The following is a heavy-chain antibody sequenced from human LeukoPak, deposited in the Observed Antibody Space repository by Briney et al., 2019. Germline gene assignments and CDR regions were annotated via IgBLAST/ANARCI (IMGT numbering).Heavy chain of an antibody. CDR2: IYHSGST. Sequence: SETLSLTCTVSGDSINNYYWHWIRQPPGKGLEWIGSIYHSGSTYYNPSLKSRVTISVDTSKNQFSLKLSSVTAADTAVYYCARDSSPRGYFDYWGQGTLVTVSS. CDR3: ARDSSPRGYFDY. V-gene: IGHV4-38-2*02. D-gene: IGHD6-13*01. CDR1: GDSINNYY. J-gene: IGHJ4*02.